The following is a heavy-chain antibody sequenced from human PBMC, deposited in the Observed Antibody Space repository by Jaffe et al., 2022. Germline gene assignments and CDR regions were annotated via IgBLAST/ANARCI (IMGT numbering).Heavy chain of an antibody. Sequence: EVQLLESGGGLVQPGGSLRLSCAASGFTFSSYAMSWVRQAPGKGLEWVSAISGSGGSTYYADSVKGRFTISRDNSKNTLYLQMNSLRAEDTAVYYCAKYCSGGSCYSHDAFDIWGQGTMVTVSS. V-gene: IGHV3-23*01. D-gene: IGHD2-15*01. J-gene: IGHJ3*02. CDR1: GFTFSSYA. CDR2: ISGSGGST. CDR3: AKYCSGGSCYSHDAFDI.